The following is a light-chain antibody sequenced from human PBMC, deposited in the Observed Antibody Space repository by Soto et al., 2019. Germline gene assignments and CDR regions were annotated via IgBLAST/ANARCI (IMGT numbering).Light chain of an antibody. Sequence: ENVLTQSPATLCLSPGEIATLCCGASQSVSNYLAWYQQKPGQAPRLLIYGAFTMATGIPDRFSGSGSGTDFTLTISRLEPENFAVYYCQQYGSSPYTFGQGTRLEIK. J-gene: IGKJ5*01. V-gene: IGKV3-20*01. CDR1: QSVSNY. CDR2: GAF. CDR3: QQYGSSPYT.